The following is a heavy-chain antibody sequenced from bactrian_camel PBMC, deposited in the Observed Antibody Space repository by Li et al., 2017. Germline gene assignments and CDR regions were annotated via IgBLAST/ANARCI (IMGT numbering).Heavy chain of an antibody. J-gene: IGHJ4*01. D-gene: IGHD6*01. CDR2: INIRDGTT. CDR1: GRTYVSVY. CDR3: VRDRSSPFGDRLFTPPHEYNY. V-gene: IGHV3S68*01. Sequence: HVQLVESGGGSVQAGGSLRLSCAASGRTYVSVYRTWFRQVPGKEREGVAGINIRDGTTYYAASVKGRFTISKDNAKNTLHLQMNSLKPEDTAVYWCVRDRSSPFGDRLFTPPHEYNYWGQGTQVTVS.